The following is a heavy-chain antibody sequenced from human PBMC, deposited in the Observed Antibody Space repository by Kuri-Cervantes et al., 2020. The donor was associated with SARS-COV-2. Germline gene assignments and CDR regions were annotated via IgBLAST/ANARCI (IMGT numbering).Heavy chain of an antibody. D-gene: IGHD6-6*01. CDR1: GYTFTRYR. CDR2: IYPGDSDT. V-gene: IGHV5-51*01. CDR3: ARVGSSSGPLDY. J-gene: IGHJ4*02. Sequence: GGSLRLSCKGSGYTFTRYRIGWVRQMPGKGLEWMGIIYPGDSDTRYSPSFQGQVTISADKSISTAYLQWSSLKASDTAMYYCARVGSSSGPLDYWGQGTLVTVSS.